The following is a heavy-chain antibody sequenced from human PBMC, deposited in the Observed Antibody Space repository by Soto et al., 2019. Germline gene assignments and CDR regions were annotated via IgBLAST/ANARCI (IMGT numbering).Heavy chain of an antibody. Sequence: GGSLRLTCAASGFTFSSYGMHWVRQAPGKGLEWVAVLWYDGSNQYYADSVKGRFTISRDNSKNTLYLQMNSLRAEDTAVYYCAREAVDIVVVPAAIHYYYGMDVWGQGTTITVSS. CDR2: LWYDGSNQ. J-gene: IGHJ6*02. CDR1: GFTFSSYG. CDR3: AREAVDIVVVPAAIHYYYGMDV. V-gene: IGHV3-33*01. D-gene: IGHD2-2*01.